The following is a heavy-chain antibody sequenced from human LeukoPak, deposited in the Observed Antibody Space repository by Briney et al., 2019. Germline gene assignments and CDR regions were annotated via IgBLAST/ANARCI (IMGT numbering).Heavy chain of an antibody. CDR3: AKDKWDGQQPSRVDYFDY. CDR1: GFTFSSYG. CDR2: ISYDGSNK. V-gene: IGHV3-30*18. J-gene: IGHJ4*02. Sequence: GRSLRLSCAASGFTFSSYGMHWVRQAPGKGLEWVAVISYDGSNKYYADSVKGRFTISRDNSKNTLYLQMNSLRAEDTALYYCAKDKWDGQQPSRVDYFDYWGQGTLVTVSS. D-gene: IGHD6-13*01.